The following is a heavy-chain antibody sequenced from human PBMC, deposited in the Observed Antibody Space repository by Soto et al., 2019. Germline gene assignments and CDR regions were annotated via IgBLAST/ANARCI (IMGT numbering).Heavy chain of an antibody. CDR2: INANNGGA. D-gene: IGHD6-25*01. V-gene: IGHV1-2*02. Sequence: ASVKVSCKASGYTFTDYHIHWVRQAPGQGLEFMGWINANNGGAGSAQQFQGRVTVTRDTSITTVYMELSNLRSDDTAVYYCAREGGSETLQPSYNWFDTWGQGTLVSVSS. J-gene: IGHJ5*02. CDR3: AREGGSETLQPSYNWFDT. CDR1: GYTFTDYH.